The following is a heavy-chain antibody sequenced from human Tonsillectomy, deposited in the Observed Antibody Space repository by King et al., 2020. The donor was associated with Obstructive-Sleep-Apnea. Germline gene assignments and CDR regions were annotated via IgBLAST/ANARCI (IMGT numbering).Heavy chain of an antibody. J-gene: IGHJ4*02. CDR3: ARELGTLDY. CDR1: GFSFRSYW. V-gene: IGHV3-7*03. Sequence: VKLVESGGGLVQPGGSLRLSCAASGFSFRSYWMSWVRQAPGKGLEWVANIKQDGSEKYYVDSVKGRFTISRDNAKNSLYLQMNSLRAEDTAVYYCARELGTLDYWGQGTLVTVSS. CDR2: IKQDGSEK. D-gene: IGHD1-7*01.